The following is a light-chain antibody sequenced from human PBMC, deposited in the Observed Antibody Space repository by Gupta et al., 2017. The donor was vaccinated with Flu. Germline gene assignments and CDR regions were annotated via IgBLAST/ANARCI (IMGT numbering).Light chain of an antibody. V-gene: IGKV1-39*01. CDR1: QTISSY. Sequence: IQMTQSPSSLSASVGDRITITRLASQTISSYLNWYQQKPGKAPKLLIYAASSLQSGVPSRFSGDGSATDFTLTITILHPEDFATYYCQQSYNSLRTSGGGTKVEIK. CDR2: AAS. CDR3: QQSYNSLRT. J-gene: IGKJ4*01.